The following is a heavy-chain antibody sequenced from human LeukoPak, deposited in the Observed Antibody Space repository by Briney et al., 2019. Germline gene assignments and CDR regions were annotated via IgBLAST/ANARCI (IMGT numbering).Heavy chain of an antibody. CDR2: MNPNSGNT. CDR1: GYTFTSYD. D-gene: IGHD6-6*01. CDR3: ARGPTSGSSSPYYYYYMDV. J-gene: IGHJ6*03. V-gene: IGHV1-8*03. Sequence: GASVKVSCKASGYTFTSYDINWVRQATGQGLEWMGWMNPNSGNTGYAQKFQGRVTITRNTSISTAYMELSSLRSEDTAVYYCARGPTSGSSSPYYYYYMDVWGKGTTVTVSS.